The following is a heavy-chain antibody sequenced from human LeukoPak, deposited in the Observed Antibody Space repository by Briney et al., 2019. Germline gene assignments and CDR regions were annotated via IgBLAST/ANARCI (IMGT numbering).Heavy chain of an antibody. Sequence: ASVKVSCKASGYTFTGYYMHWVRQAPGQGLEWMGWINPNSGGTNYAQKFQGRVTMTRDTSISTAYMELSRLRSDDTAVYYCAREYKMVRGVIITQRRFDPWGQGTLVTVSS. CDR1: GYTFTGYY. CDR2: INPNSGGT. V-gene: IGHV1-2*02. J-gene: IGHJ5*02. CDR3: AREYKMVRGVIITQRRFDP. D-gene: IGHD3-10*01.